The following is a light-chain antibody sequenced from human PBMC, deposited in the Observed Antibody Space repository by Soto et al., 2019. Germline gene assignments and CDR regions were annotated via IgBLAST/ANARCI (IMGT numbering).Light chain of an antibody. V-gene: IGLV4-69*01. CDR2: LNSDGSH. Sequence: QSVLTQSPSASASLGASVKLTCTLSSGHSSYAIAWHQQQPEKGPRYLMKLNSDGSHSKGDGIPDRFSGSSSGAERYLTISSLHSEDEADYYCQTWGTGLLVFGGGTKLTVL. J-gene: IGLJ3*02. CDR1: SGHSSYA. CDR3: QTWGTGLLV.